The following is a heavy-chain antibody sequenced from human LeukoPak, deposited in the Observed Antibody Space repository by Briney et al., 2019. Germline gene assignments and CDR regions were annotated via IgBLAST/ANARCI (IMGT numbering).Heavy chain of an antibody. CDR1: GGTFTRYV. V-gene: IGHV1-69*04. Sequence: SVKVSCKASGGTFTRYVIIWVRQAPGHGREWMGRINPILGIANYAEKLQGRVTITADTSTSTAYLELSSRRSGDTAAHYCARAGAVGDTFDIWGQGTLVTVSS. D-gene: IGHD3-16*01. CDR2: INPILGIA. CDR3: ARAGAVGDTFDI. J-gene: IGHJ4*02.